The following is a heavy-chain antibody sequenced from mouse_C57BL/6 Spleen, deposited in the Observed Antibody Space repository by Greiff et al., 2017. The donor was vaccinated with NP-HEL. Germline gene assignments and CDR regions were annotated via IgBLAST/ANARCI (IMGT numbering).Heavy chain of an antibody. V-gene: IGHV1-9*01. D-gene: IGHD2-1*01. CDR3: ARIYYGNYGAISPLYYYAMDY. J-gene: IGHJ4*01. CDR2: ILPGSGST. Sequence: QVQLKESGAELMKPGASVKLSCKATGYTFTGYWIEWVKQRPGHGLEWIGEILPGSGSTNYNEKFKGKATFTADTSSNTAYMQLSSLTTEDSAIYYCARIYYGNYGAISPLYYYAMDYWGQGTSVTVSS. CDR1: GYTFTGYW.